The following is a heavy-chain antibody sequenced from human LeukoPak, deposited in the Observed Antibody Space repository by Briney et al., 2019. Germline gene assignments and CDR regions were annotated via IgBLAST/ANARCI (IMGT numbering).Heavy chain of an antibody. CDR2: MKSDGNNK. J-gene: IGHJ3*02. D-gene: IGHD6-19*01. CDR3: ARPDSSGWSHAFDI. Sequence: PGGSLRLSCAASGFTFSSYTMHWVRQAPGKGLEWVAVMKSDGNNKYYADSVKGRFTISRDNSKNTLYLDMNSLRAEDTAVYYCARPDSSGWSHAFDIWGQGTKVTVSS. V-gene: IGHV3-30-3*01. CDR1: GFTFSSYT.